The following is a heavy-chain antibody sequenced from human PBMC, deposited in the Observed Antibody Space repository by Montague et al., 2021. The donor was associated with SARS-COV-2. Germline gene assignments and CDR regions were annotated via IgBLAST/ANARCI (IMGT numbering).Heavy chain of an antibody. CDR3: ARRGYSYGWDD. Sequence: SETLSLTCTVTGGPISGSSDYWGWLRQPPGKGLEWIASVDYSGNTYYSPSLKSRLTISVDTSKNQFSLKLNSVTAADTALYYCARRGYSYGWDDWGQGTLVTVSS. V-gene: IGHV4-39*01. D-gene: IGHD5-12*01. CDR1: GGPISGSSDY. J-gene: IGHJ4*02. CDR2: VDYSGNT.